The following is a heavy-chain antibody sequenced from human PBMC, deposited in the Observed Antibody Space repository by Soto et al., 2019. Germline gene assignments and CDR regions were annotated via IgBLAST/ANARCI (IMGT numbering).Heavy chain of an antibody. CDR1: GGSFSGYY. V-gene: IGHV4-34*01. D-gene: IGHD6-6*01. J-gene: IGHJ6*02. CDR3: ARDPLYSSSPELDTHYYGMDV. CDR2: INHSGST. Sequence: SETLSLTCAVYGGSFSGYYWSRIRQPPGKGLEWIGEINHSGSTNYNPSLKSRVTISVDTSKNQFSLKLSSVTAADTAVYYCARDPLYSSSPELDTHYYGMDVWGQGTTVTVSS.